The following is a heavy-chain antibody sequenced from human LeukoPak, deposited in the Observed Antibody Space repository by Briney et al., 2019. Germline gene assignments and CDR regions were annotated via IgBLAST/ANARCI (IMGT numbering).Heavy chain of an antibody. CDR3: ARVQGSDWYVLEDAFDI. D-gene: IGHD6-19*01. V-gene: IGHV3-48*01. J-gene: IGHJ3*02. CDR1: GFTFSSYS. Sequence: GGSLRLSCAASGFTFSSYSMNWVRQAPGKGLEWVSYISSSSSTIYYADSVKGRFTISRDNAKNSLYLQMNSLRAEDTAVYYCARVQGSDWYVLEDAFDIWGQGTMVTVSS. CDR2: ISSSSSTI.